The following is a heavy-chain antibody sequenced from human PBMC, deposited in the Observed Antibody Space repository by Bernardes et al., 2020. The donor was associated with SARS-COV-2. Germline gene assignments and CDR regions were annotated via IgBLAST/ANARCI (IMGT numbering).Heavy chain of an antibody. V-gene: IGHV4-61*02. D-gene: IGHD6-13*01. CDR1: GDSISNGANY. CDR3: ARESYSSSWFGYFDS. CDR2: MYASGTNA. J-gene: IGHJ4*02. Sequence: SETLSLNCSVSGDSISNGANYWSWIRQPAGKGLEWIGRMYASGTNAYYNPSLRSRVTISLDTSNQFSLKLASVTAADTAVYYCARESYSSSWFGYFDSWGRGTLVTVSP.